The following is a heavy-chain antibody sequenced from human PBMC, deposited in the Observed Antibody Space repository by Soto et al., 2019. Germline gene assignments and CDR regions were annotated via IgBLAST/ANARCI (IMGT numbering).Heavy chain of an antibody. CDR1: GFTFSDHY. CDR3: SRAGILTTPYYFVY. CDR2: IRNKANSYTT. D-gene: IGHD4-4*01. J-gene: IGHJ4*02. Sequence: EVQLVESGGGLVQPGGSLSLSCAAFGFTFSDHYMDWVHQAPGKGLEWVGRIRNKANSYTTEYAASVKGRFTISRDDSKNSLFLQMNSLKTEDTAVYYCSRAGILTTPYYFVYWGQGTLVTVSS. V-gene: IGHV3-72*01.